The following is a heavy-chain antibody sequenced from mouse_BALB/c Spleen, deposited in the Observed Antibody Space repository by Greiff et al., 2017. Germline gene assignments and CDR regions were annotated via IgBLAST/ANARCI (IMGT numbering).Heavy chain of an antibody. D-gene: IGHD2-4*01. CDR1: GFSLTSYG. J-gene: IGHJ4*01. CDR3: ARVITTTAMDY. V-gene: IGHV2-9*02. CDR2: IWAGGST. Sequence: VKLMESGPGLVAPSQSLSITCTVSGFSLTSYGVHWVRQPPGKGLEWLGVIWAGGSTNYNSALMSRLSISKDNSKSQVFLKMNSLQTDDTAMYYCARVITTTAMDYWGQGTSVTVSS.